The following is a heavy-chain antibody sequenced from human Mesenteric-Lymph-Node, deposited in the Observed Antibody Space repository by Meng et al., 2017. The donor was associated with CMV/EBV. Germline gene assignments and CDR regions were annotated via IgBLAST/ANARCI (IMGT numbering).Heavy chain of an antibody. CDR2: ISAYNDNT. Sequence: ASVKVSCKASGYTFTSYGISWVRQAPGQGLEWMGWISAYNDNTYYAQKFQGRVTMTTDTSTSTAYMELRSLRSDDTAVYYCARDGGRGRGGPYHYWGQGTLVTVSS. J-gene: IGHJ4*02. CDR1: GYTFTSYG. CDR3: ARDGGRGRGGPYHY. V-gene: IGHV1-18*01. D-gene: IGHD2-15*01.